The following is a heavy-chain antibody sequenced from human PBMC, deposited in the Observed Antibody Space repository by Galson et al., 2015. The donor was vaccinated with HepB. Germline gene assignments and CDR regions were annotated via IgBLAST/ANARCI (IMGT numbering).Heavy chain of an antibody. D-gene: IGHD5-18*01. CDR1: GGSVSNGGYS. Sequence: TLSLTCTVSGGSVSNGGYSWSWIRQPPGKGLEWIGYIYHSGSTYYNPSLKSRVTISVDRSKNQFSLKLSSVTAADTAVYYCARGVDTAMYFDYWGQGTLVTVSS. V-gene: IGHV4-30-2*01. CDR3: ARGVDTAMYFDY. J-gene: IGHJ4*02. CDR2: IYHSGST.